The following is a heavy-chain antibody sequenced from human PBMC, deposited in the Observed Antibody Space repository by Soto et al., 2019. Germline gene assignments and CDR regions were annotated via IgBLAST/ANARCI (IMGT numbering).Heavy chain of an antibody. Sequence: GGSLRLSCAASGFTFSSYSMNWVRQAPGKGLEWVSSISSSSSYIYYADSVKGRFTISRDNAKNSLYLQMNSLRAEDTAVYYCARVTSNYDFWSGYLYWGQGTLVTVSS. V-gene: IGHV3-21*01. J-gene: IGHJ4*02. D-gene: IGHD3-3*01. CDR1: GFTFSSYS. CDR3: ARVTSNYDFWSGYLY. CDR2: ISSSSSYI.